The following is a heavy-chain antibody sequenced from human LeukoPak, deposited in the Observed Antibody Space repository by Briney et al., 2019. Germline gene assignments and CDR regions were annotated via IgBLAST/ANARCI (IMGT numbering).Heavy chain of an antibody. CDR3: AQIAAAGTDFDY. Sequence: PSETLSLTCTVSGGSFSSHYWSWIRQPPGKGLEWIGYIYYTGRTNYNPSLESRVTISVDTSKNQFSLKVSSVTAADTAVYYCAQIAAAGTDFDYWGQGTLVTVSS. V-gene: IGHV4-59*11. CDR2: IYYTGRT. CDR1: GGSFSSHY. D-gene: IGHD6-13*01. J-gene: IGHJ4*02.